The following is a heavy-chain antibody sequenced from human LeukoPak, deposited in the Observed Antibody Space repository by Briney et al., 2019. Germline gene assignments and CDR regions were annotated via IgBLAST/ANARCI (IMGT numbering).Heavy chain of an antibody. J-gene: IGHJ6*03. CDR1: GFTFSDYN. Sequence: GGSLRLSCAASGFTFSDYNMTWIRQAPGKGLEWVSYISSSGSSIYYADSVKGRFTISRDNAKNSLYLQMNSLRAEDTAVYYCARSLAAGDYYYYMDVWGKGTTVTVSS. CDR3: ARSLAAGDYYYYMDV. V-gene: IGHV3-11*01. D-gene: IGHD6-13*01. CDR2: ISSSGSSI.